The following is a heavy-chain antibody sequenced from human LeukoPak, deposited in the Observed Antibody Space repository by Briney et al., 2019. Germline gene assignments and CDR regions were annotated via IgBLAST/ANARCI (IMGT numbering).Heavy chain of an antibody. CDR1: GYTFTGYY. J-gene: IGHJ4*02. V-gene: IGHV1-69*04. D-gene: IGHD5-12*01. Sequence: GASVKVSCKASGYTFTGYYMHWVRQAPGQGLEWMGRIIPILGIANYAQKFQGRVTITADKSTSTAYMELSSLRSEDTAVYYCARDRDIVATITDYSAFDYWGQGTLVTVSS. CDR3: ARDRDIVATITDYSAFDY. CDR2: IIPILGIA.